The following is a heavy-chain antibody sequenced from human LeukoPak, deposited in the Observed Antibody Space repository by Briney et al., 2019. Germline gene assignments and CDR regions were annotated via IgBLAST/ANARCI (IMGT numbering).Heavy chain of an antibody. CDR1: GGSFSGYY. Sequence: SETLSLTCAVYGGSFSGYYWSWIRQPPGKGLEWIGEINHSGSTNYNPSLKSRVTISVDTSKNQFSLKLSSVTAADTAVYYCAIPPFIDYYYMDVWGKGTTVTVSS. J-gene: IGHJ6*03. CDR3: AIPPFIDYYYMDV. CDR2: INHSGST. D-gene: IGHD2/OR15-2a*01. V-gene: IGHV4-34*01.